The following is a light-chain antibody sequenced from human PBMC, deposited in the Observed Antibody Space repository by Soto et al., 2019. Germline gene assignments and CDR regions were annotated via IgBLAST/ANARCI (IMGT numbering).Light chain of an antibody. Sequence: DIHMTQSPSTLSAFVGDRVTITCRASQSISSWLAWYQQKPGKAPKLLIFKASTLESGVPSRFSGSGSGTEFALTISSLQPDDFATYYCQQYKSYWTFGQGTRWISN. J-gene: IGKJ1*01. CDR1: QSISSW. V-gene: IGKV1-5*03. CDR3: QQYKSYWT. CDR2: KAS.